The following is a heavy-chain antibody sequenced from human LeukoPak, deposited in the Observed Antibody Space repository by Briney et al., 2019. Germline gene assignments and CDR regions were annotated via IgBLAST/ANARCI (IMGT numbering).Heavy chain of an antibody. Sequence: GGSLRLSCTASGFTFSIFGMHWVRQAPGKGLEWVAFIRYDGTNKYYADSVKGRFTISRDNSKNTLYLQMNSLRAEDTAVYYCAKTSSAAGGYFDYWGQGTLVTVSS. CDR2: IRYDGTNK. D-gene: IGHD2-2*01. V-gene: IGHV3-30*02. CDR1: GFTFSIFG. J-gene: IGHJ4*02. CDR3: AKTSSAAGGYFDY.